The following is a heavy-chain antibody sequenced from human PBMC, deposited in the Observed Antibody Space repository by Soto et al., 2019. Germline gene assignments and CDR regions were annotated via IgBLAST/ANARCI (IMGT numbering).Heavy chain of an antibody. CDR3: ARESGPFYGILTGSLRGVLTPGLSLDI. D-gene: IGHD3-9*01. Sequence: SETLSLTCTVSGGSISSGDYYWSWIRQPPGKGLEWIGYIYYSGSTYYNPSLKSRVTISVDTSKNQFSLKLSSVTAADTAVYYCARESGPFYGILTGSLRGVLTPGLSLDIWGQGTMVTVSS. CDR1: GGSISSGDYY. CDR2: IYYSGST. J-gene: IGHJ3*02. V-gene: IGHV4-30-4*01.